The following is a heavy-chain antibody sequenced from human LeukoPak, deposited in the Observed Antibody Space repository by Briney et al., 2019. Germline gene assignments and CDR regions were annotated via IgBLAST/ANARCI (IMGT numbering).Heavy chain of an antibody. Sequence: GGSLRLSCAASGFTFSTYGMSWVRQAPGKGLEWVSDISGSSITTYYADSVEGRFTISRDNSKNTLYLQMNSLRVEDTAVYYCAKVWGGYYMDVWGKGTTVTISS. CDR3: AKVWGGYYMDV. D-gene: IGHD3-16*01. V-gene: IGHV3-23*01. CDR2: ISGSSITT. J-gene: IGHJ6*03. CDR1: GFTFSTYG.